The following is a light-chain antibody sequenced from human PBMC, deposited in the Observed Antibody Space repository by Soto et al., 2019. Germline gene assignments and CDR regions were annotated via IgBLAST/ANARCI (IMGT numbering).Light chain of an antibody. Sequence: QSVLTQPASVSGSPGQSISISCTGTSSEVGGYDYVSWFQQHPGKAPKLMIYDVSYRPSGVSNRFSGSKSGNTASLTISGLQAEDEAEYYCSSYTSSSTLEVFGTGTKLTVL. V-gene: IGLV2-14*01. CDR3: SSYTSSSTLEV. CDR1: SSEVGGYDY. J-gene: IGLJ1*01. CDR2: DVS.